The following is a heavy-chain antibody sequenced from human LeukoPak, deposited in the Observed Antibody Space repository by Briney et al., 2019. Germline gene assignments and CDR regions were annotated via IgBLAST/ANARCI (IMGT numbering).Heavy chain of an antibody. J-gene: IGHJ4*02. CDR1: GYTFTGYY. D-gene: IGHD3-22*01. Sequence: ASVKVSCKASGYTFTGYYMHWVRQAPGQGLAWMGWINPNSGGTNYAQKFQGRVTMTRDTSISTAYMELSRLRSDDTAVYYCARALPPYYYDSSGYYNFDYWGQGTLVTVSS. CDR3: ARALPPYYYDSSGYYNFDY. CDR2: INPNSGGT. V-gene: IGHV1-2*02.